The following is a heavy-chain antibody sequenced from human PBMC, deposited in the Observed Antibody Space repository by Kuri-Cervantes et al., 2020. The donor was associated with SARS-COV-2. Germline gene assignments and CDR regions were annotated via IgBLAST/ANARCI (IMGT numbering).Heavy chain of an antibody. CDR2: IQTSGNT. CDR3: TRDTSLWGNYRAD. D-gene: IGHD3-16*02. CDR1: GGSFSGYF. J-gene: IGHJ4*02. V-gene: IGHV4-4*07. Sequence: GSLRLSCAVYGGSFSGYFWNWVRQPAGKGLEWIGRIQTSGNTNYNPSLKSRVTLSIDTSKNQFSLELTSVAAADTALYYCTRDTSLWGNYRADWGQGTLVTVSS.